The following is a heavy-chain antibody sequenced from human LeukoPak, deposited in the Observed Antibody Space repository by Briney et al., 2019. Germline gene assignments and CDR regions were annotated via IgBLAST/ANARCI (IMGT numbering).Heavy chain of an antibody. J-gene: IGHJ4*02. Sequence: GGSLRLSCAASGFTFNSYAMYWVRQAPGKGLEWVSGIFGSGGSAHYADSVKGRFTISRDNSKNTVYLQMDSLRVEDTGVYYCGKTTTGYSSGRYPGWPVDYWGQGTLVTGSS. CDR1: GFTFNSYA. CDR2: IFGSGGSA. D-gene: IGHD6-19*01. CDR3: GKTTTGYSSGRYPGWPVDY. V-gene: IGHV3-23*01.